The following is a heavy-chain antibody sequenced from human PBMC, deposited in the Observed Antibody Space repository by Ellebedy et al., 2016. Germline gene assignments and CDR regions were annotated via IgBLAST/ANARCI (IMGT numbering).Heavy chain of an antibody. D-gene: IGHD3-3*01. CDR3: ARGSRYDFWSGYYTLDY. CDR2: INHSGST. J-gene: IGHJ4*02. V-gene: IGHV4-34*01. CDR1: GGSFSGYY. Sequence: SETLSLTCAVYGGSFSGYYWSWIRQPPGKGLEWIGEINHSGSTNYNPSLKSRVTISVDTSKNQFSLKLSSVTAADTAVYYCARGSRYDFWSGYYTLDYWGQGTLVTVSS.